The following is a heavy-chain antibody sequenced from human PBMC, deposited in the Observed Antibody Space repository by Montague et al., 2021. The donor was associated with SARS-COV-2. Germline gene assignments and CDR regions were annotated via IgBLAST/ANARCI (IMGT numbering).Heavy chain of an antibody. V-gene: IGHV4-39*01. CDR2: IYYSGTT. J-gene: IGHJ5*02. CDR1: AGAIRGTDYF. Sequence: SETLSLTCTVSAGAIRGTDYFWGWIRQPPGKGLEWIGSIYYSGTTYHNPSLKSRVTISVDTSKNQFSLKLSSVTAADTALYFCARHRDNLGSLNWFAPWGQGTLVTVSS. CDR3: ARHRDNLGSLNWFAP. D-gene: IGHD3-16*01.